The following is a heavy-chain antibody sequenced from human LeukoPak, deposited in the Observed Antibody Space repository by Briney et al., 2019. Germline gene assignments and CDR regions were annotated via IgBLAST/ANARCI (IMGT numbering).Heavy chain of an antibody. Sequence: SETLSLTCTVSGYSISSGYYWGWIRQPPGKGLEWIGSIYHSGSTYYNPSLKSRVTISVDTSKNQFSLKLSSVTAADTAVYYCARDSGLRTVTLGNYYYYMDVWGKGTTVTISS. CDR3: ARDSGLRTVTLGNYYYYMDV. CDR1: GYSISSGYY. V-gene: IGHV4-38-2*02. J-gene: IGHJ6*03. D-gene: IGHD4-17*01. CDR2: IYHSGST.